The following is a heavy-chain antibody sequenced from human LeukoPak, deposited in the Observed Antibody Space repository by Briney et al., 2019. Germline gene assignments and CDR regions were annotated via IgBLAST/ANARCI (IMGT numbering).Heavy chain of an antibody. CDR3: ARGESTVTAPHDAFDI. Sequence: SETLSLTCAVYGGSFSGYYWSWIRQPPGKGLEWIGEINHSGSTNYNPSLKSRVTISVDTSKNQFSLKLSSVTAADTAVYYCARGESTVTAPHDAFDIWGQGTMVTVSS. V-gene: IGHV4-34*01. D-gene: IGHD4-17*01. CDR2: INHSGST. J-gene: IGHJ3*02. CDR1: GGSFSGYY.